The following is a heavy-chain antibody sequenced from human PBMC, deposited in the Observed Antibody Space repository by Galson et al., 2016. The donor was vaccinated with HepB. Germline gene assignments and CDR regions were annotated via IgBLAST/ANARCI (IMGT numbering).Heavy chain of an antibody. CDR1: GFSLNSYAVG. Sequence: PALVKPTQTLTLTCTFSGFSLNSYAVGVGWMRQPPGKAPEWLALLYWDDDKGYSPSLESRLSISKDTSKNQVVLTLTNMDPVDTATYYCAHSRRTAMARRASGYYIMDVWGQGTAVTVSS. CDR2: LYWDDDK. V-gene: IGHV2-5*02. CDR3: AHSRRTAMARRASGYYIMDV. D-gene: IGHD3-10*01. J-gene: IGHJ6*02.